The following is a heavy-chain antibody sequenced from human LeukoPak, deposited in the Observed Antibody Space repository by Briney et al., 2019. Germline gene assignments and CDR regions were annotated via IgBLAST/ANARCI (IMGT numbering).Heavy chain of an antibody. V-gene: IGHV3-21*01. CDR3: ARDYYGSGSYAFDI. CDR1: GFTFGAYA. J-gene: IGHJ3*02. D-gene: IGHD3-10*01. CDR2: ISSSSSYI. Sequence: PGGSLRLSCTASGFTFGAYAMNWVRQAPGKGLEWVSSISSSSSYIYYADSVKGRFAISRDNAKNSLYLQMNSLRAEDTAVYYCARDYYGSGSYAFDIWGQGTMVTVSS.